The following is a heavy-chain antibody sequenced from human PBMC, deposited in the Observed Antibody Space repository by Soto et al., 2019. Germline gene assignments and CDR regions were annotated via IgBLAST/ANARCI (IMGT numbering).Heavy chain of an antibody. D-gene: IGHD3-22*01. J-gene: IGHJ4*02. CDR1: GYSFTSYW. CDR3: AREGITYYYDSSGDLDY. Sequence: PGESLKISCKGSGYSFTSYWIGWVRQMPGKGLEWMGIIYPGDSDTRYSPSFQGQVTISADKSISTAYLQWSSLKASDTAMYYCAREGITYYYDSSGDLDYWGQGTLVTVSS. CDR2: IYPGDSDT. V-gene: IGHV5-51*01.